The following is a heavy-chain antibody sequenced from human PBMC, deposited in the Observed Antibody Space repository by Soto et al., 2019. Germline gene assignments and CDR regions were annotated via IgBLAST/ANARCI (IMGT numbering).Heavy chain of an antibody. Sequence: ASVKVSCKASGYTFTGYYMHWVRQAPGQGLEWMGWINPNSGGTNYAQKFQGRVTMTRDTSISTAYMELSRLRSDDTAVYYCARGGSSSPNRLGYCSGGSCYAPRLYYFFYCGQGTLVTVSS. J-gene: IGHJ4*02. CDR2: INPNSGGT. V-gene: IGHV1-2*02. D-gene: IGHD2-15*01. CDR1: GYTFTGYY. CDR3: ARGGSSSPNRLGYCSGGSCYAPRLYYFFY.